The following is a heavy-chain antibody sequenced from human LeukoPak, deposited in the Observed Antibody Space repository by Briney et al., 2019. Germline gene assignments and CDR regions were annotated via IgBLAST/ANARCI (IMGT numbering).Heavy chain of an antibody. Sequence: SETLSLTCAVSGGSISTYYWSWIRQPPGKGLEWIGYIYYSGSTNYNPSLKSRVTISVDTSKNQFSLKLSSLTAADTAVYSCARSANLFDYWGQGTLVTVSS. CDR2: IYYSGST. V-gene: IGHV4-59*01. J-gene: IGHJ4*02. CDR1: GGSISTYY. CDR3: ARSANLFDY. D-gene: IGHD4/OR15-4a*01.